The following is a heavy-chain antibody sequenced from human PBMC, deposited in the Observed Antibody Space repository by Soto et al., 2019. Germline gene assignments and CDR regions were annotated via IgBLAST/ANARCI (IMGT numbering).Heavy chain of an antibody. Sequence: EVQLVESGGGLVKPGGSLRLSCAASGFTFSSYSMNWVRQAPGKGLEWVSSISSSSSYIYYADSVKGRFTISRDNAKNSLYLQMNSLRAEDTAVYYCARETIVVAGANDYWGQGTLVTVSS. CDR3: ARETIVVAGANDY. V-gene: IGHV3-21*01. CDR2: ISSSSSYI. CDR1: GFTFSSYS. J-gene: IGHJ4*02. D-gene: IGHD6-19*01.